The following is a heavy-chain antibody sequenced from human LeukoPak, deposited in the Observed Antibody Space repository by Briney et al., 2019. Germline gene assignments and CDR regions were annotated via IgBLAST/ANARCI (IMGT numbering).Heavy chain of an antibody. V-gene: IGHV4-31*03. CDR2: IYYSGST. J-gene: IGHJ4*02. CDR1: GGSISSGGYY. CDR3: ASLCGGDCYEGGY. D-gene: IGHD2-21*02. Sequence: RSSETLSLTCTVSGGSISSGGYYWSWIRQHPGKGLEWIGYIYYSGSTYYNPSLKSRVTISVGTSKNQFSLKLSSVTAADTAMYYCASLCGGDCYEGGYWGQGTLVTVSS.